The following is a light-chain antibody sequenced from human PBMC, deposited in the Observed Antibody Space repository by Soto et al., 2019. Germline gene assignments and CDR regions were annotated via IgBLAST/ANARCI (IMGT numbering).Light chain of an antibody. CDR2: AVT. J-gene: IGLJ1*01. V-gene: IGLV2-14*01. CDR1: ISDVGGYNY. Sequence: QSALTQPASLSGSPGQSITISCTGTISDVGGYNYVSWYQQHPGKAPKLMIYAVTDRPSGVSSRFSGSKSGNTASLTISGLQAEDEADYYCSSYTRRSTIFGTGTRSPS. CDR3: SSYTRRSTI.